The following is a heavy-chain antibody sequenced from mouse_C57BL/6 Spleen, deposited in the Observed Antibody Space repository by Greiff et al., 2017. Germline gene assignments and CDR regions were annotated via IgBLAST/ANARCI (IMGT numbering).Heavy chain of an antibody. CDR2: IDPNSGGT. D-gene: IGHD2-1*01. CDR1: GYTFTSYW. J-gene: IGHJ1*03. CDR3: ARARGNYAYDIDV. V-gene: IGHV1-72*01. Sequence: QVQLQQPGAELVKPGSSVKLSCKASGYTFTSYWMHLVTQRPVRGLEWIGRIDPNSGGTQYNEKFKSKATLTVDKPSSTAYMHLSSLTSEDSAVYYGARARGNYAYDIDVWGTGTSVTVSS.